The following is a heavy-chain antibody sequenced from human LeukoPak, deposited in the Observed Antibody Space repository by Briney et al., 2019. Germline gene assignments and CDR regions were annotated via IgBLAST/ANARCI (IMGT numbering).Heavy chain of an antibody. Sequence: ASVKVSCKASGYTFTSYYMHWVRQAPGQGLEWMGIINPSGGSTSYAQKFQGRVTMTRNTSISTAYMELSSLRSEDTAVYYCARGFYDSSGYYYFDYWGQGTLVTVSS. CDR1: GYTFTSYY. CDR3: ARGFYDSSGYYYFDY. CDR2: INPSGGST. J-gene: IGHJ4*02. V-gene: IGHV1-46*01. D-gene: IGHD3-22*01.